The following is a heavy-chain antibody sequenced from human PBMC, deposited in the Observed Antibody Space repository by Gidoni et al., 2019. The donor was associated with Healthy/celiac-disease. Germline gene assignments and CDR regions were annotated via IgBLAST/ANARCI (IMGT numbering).Heavy chain of an antibody. Sequence: VPLLESGGGLVQPGGSLSLPCSASGFTFSSHAMSWLRQAPGKVLEWVSAISGSGGRTYDADSVKGRCNISRDNSKNTLYLQMNSLRAEDTAVYYCAKSPKPKGGATINYWGQGTLVTVSS. CDR2: ISGSGGRT. D-gene: IGHD5-12*01. CDR1: GFTFSSHA. V-gene: IGHV3-23*01. J-gene: IGHJ4*02. CDR3: AKSPKPKGGATINY.